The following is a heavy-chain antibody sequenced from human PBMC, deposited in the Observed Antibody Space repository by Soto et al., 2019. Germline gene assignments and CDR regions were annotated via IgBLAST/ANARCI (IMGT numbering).Heavy chain of an antibody. CDR3: EKDATRTSGWYHFDY. CDR2: IDYSGGTT. J-gene: IGHJ4*02. Sequence: GGSLRLSCAASGFTFSILAMGWVRQAPGKGLEWVSVIDYSGGTTYYTDSVKGRFIISRDNSKKMLYLQMNSLRAEDTAVYYCEKDATRTSGWYHFDYWGQGALVTVYS. D-gene: IGHD6-19*01. CDR1: GFTFSILA. V-gene: IGHV3-23*01.